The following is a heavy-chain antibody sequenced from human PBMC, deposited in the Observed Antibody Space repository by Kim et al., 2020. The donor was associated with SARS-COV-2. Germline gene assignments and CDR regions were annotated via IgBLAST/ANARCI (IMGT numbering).Heavy chain of an antibody. CDR1: GFTFSSHA. CDR3: AKDLPLYGDYDLFDY. D-gene: IGHD4-17*01. Sequence: GGSLRLSCAASGFTFSSHAMSWVRQAPGKGLEWVSDISGSGGSTYYVDSVKGRFTISRDNSKNTLYLQMNSLRAEDTAVYYCAKDLPLYGDYDLFDYWGQGTLVTVSS. J-gene: IGHJ4*02. V-gene: IGHV3-23*01. CDR2: ISGSGGST.